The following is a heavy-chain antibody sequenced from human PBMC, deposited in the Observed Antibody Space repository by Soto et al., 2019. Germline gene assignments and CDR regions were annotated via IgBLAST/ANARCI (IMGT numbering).Heavy chain of an antibody. CDR2: IYYSGST. V-gene: IGHV4-39*01. Sequence: SETLSLTCPVTGDSISSRRYYWGWLRQPPGKGLEWIGSIYYSGSTYNNPSLRSRVSMSIDTSKDQFSLKLKSVTAADTALYFCARQRTSVVTQASFDVWGPGPLVTVSS. CDR1: GDSISSRRYY. CDR3: ARQRTSVVTQASFDV. D-gene: IGHD2-21*02. J-gene: IGHJ4*02.